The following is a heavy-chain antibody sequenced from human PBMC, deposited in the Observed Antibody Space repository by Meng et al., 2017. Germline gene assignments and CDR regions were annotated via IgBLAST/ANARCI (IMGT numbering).Heavy chain of an antibody. CDR2: IYYSGST. V-gene: IGHV4-39*07. CDR3: ARDPPAGTNYYYYGMDV. CDR1: GGSISSSSYY. Sequence: SETLSLTCTVSGGSISSSSYYWGWIRQPPGKGLEWIGSIYYSGSTYYNPSPKSRVTISVDTSKNQFSLKLSSVTAADTAVYYCARDPPAGTNYYYYGMDVWGQGTTVTVSS. D-gene: IGHD6-13*01. J-gene: IGHJ6*02.